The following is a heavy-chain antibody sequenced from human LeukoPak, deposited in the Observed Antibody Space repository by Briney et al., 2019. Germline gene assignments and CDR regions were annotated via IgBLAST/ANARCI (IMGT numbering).Heavy chain of an antibody. Sequence: PGRSLRLSCAASGFTFSNYGMHWVRQAPGKGLEWVAVISFDGNLRYYTDSVKGRFTISRDNSRNTLFLQMNSLRPEDTALYYCAKEGTVQISTWHDNWGQGTLVTVSS. CDR2: ISFDGNLR. J-gene: IGHJ4*02. CDR3: AKEGTVQISTWHDN. V-gene: IGHV3-30*18. CDR1: GFTFSNYG. D-gene: IGHD6-13*01.